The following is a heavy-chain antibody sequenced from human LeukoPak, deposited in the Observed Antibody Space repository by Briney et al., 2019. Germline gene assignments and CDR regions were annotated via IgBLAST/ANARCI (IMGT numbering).Heavy chain of an antibody. D-gene: IGHD3-10*01. Sequence: GGSLRLSCAASGFTFSSYAMSWVRQAPGKGLEWVSAISGSGGSTYYADSVKGRFTISRDNSKNTLYLQMNSLRAEDTAVYYCAREPMVRGVIGDAFDIWGQGTMVTVSS. CDR2: ISGSGGST. CDR1: GFTFSSYA. CDR3: AREPMVRGVIGDAFDI. V-gene: IGHV3-23*01. J-gene: IGHJ3*02.